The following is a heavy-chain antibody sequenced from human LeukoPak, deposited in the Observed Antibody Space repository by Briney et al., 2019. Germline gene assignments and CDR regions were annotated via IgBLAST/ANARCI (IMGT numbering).Heavy chain of an antibody. CDR3: AELGITMIGGV. J-gene: IGHJ6*04. CDR1: GFTFSYYG. D-gene: IGHD3-10*02. CDR2: IRYDGNDK. Sequence: GGSLRLSCAVSGFTFSYYGMHWVRQAPGKGLEWVAFIRYDGNDKFYAESVKGRFTISRDNAKNSLYLQMNSLRAEDTAVYYCAELGITMIGGVWGKGTTVTISS. V-gene: IGHV3-30*02.